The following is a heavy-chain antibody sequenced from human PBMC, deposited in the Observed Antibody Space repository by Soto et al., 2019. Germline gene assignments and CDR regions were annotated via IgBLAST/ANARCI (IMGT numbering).Heavy chain of an antibody. CDR2: IIPIFGTA. CDR1: GGTFSSYA. D-gene: IGHD5-18*01. CDR3: AAYTAMVQRSFDY. V-gene: IGHV1-69*13. J-gene: IGHJ4*02. Sequence: GASVKVSCKASGGTFSSYAISWVRQAPGQGLEWMGGIIPIFGTANYAQKFQGRVTITADESTSTAYMELSSLRSEDTAVYYCAAYTAMVQRSFDYWGQGTLVTVSS.